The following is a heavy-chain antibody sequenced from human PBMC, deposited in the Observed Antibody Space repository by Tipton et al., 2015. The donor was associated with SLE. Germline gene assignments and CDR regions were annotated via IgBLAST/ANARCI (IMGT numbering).Heavy chain of an antibody. CDR3: ARKGGYSSSPRYGLGV. V-gene: IGHV4-59*01. CDR1: GGSISSYY. Sequence: TLSLTCTVSGGSISSYYWSWIRQPAGKGLEWIGYIYYSGSTNYNPSLKSRVTISVDTSKNQFSLKLSSVTAADPAVYYCARKGGYSSSPRYGLGVWGQGTPVTVSS. D-gene: IGHD6-13*01. J-gene: IGHJ6*02. CDR2: IYYSGST.